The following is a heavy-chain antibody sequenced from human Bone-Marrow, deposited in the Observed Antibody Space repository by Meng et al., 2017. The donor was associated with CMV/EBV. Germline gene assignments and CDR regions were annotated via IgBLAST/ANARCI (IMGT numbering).Heavy chain of an antibody. J-gene: IGHJ3*02. D-gene: IGHD2/OR15-2a*01. CDR2: ISYDGSNK. Sequence: GGSLRLSCAASGFTFSSYAMSWVRQAPGKGLEWVAVISYDGSNKYYADSVKGRFTISRDNSKNTLYLQMNSLRAEDTAVYYCARQIEEEYDAFDIWGQGTMVTVSS. CDR3: ARQIEEEYDAFDI. V-gene: IGHV3-30*04. CDR1: GFTFSSYA.